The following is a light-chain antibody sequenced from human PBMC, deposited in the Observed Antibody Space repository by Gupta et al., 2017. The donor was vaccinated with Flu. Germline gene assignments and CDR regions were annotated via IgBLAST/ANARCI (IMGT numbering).Light chain of an antibody. V-gene: IGKV2-28*01. CDR2: LGS. CDR1: QSLLDNGYNY. J-gene: IGKJ3*01. CDR3: MQALQSPQT. Sequence: DIVMTQSPLSLPVTPGEPAAISCRSSQSLLDNGYNYLDWYLQKPGQSPQLLIYLGSKRASWVSDRFSGSGSVTDCTLKISRVEAEDVEVYYCMQALQSPQTFGPGTKVDIK.